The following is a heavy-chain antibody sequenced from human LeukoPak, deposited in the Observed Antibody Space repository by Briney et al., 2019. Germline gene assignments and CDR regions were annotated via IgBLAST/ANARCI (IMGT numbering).Heavy chain of an antibody. CDR3: AREGYCSSTSCSDQDYYYYGMDV. J-gene: IGHJ6*02. Sequence: PGGSLRLSCAASGFTFRSYAMHWVRQAPGKGLEWVAVISYDGSNKYYADSVKGRFTISRDNSKNTLYLQMNSLRAEDTAVYYCAREGYCSSTSCSDQDYYYYGMDVWGQGTTVTVSS. CDR2: ISYDGSNK. D-gene: IGHD2-2*01. V-gene: IGHV3-30-3*01. CDR1: GFTFRSYA.